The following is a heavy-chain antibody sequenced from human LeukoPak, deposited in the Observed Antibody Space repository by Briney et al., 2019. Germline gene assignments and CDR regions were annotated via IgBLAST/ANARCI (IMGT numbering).Heavy chain of an antibody. V-gene: IGHV4-39*01. J-gene: IGHJ4*02. CDR3: ARLAEAGRFLGY. CDR1: AGSISSSSYY. Sequence: SETLSLTCTVSAGSISSSSYYWGWIRQPPGKGLEWIGTIYYSGSTYYNPSLKSRVTISVDTSKNQFSLKLSSVTAADTAVYYCARLAEAGRFLGYWGQGTLVTVSS. CDR2: IYYSGST. D-gene: IGHD6-19*01.